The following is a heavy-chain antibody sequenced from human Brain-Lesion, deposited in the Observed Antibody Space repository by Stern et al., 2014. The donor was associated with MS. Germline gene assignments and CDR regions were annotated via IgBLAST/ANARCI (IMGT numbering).Heavy chain of an antibody. J-gene: IGHJ6*02. Sequence: QLVESGGGLVQPGRSLRLSCAASGFTFDNYAMYWVRQGPGKGLEWVSGIGWNSGNIAYADSVKGRFTISRDTARNSLYLQMNSLRAEDTALYYCARGGYYNIRHGMDVWGQGTTVIVSS. CDR1: GFTFDNYA. D-gene: IGHD3-9*01. CDR3: ARGGYYNIRHGMDV. CDR2: IGWNSGNI. V-gene: IGHV3-9*01.